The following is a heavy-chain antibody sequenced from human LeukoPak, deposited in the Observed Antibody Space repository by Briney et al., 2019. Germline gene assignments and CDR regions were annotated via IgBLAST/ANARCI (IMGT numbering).Heavy chain of an antibody. CDR3: ARAKQRGDGSGAFDI. CDR2: ISSSSSYI. J-gene: IGHJ3*02. D-gene: IGHD3-10*01. V-gene: IGHV3-21*01. Sequence: GGSLRLSCAASGFTFSSYSMNWVRQAPGKGLEWVSSISSSSSYIYYADSVKGRFTISRDNAKNSLYLQMNSLRAEDTAVYYCARAKQRGDGSGAFDIWGQGTMVTVS. CDR1: GFTFSSYS.